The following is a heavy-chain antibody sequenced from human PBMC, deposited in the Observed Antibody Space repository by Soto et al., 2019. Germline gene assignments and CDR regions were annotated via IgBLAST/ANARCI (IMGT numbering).Heavy chain of an antibody. CDR3: AKDINGEWGSGPMDV. CDR1: GFTFDDYA. CDR2: ISWNSGSI. J-gene: IGHJ6*03. Sequence: EVQLVESGGGLVQPGRSLRLSCAASGFTFDDYAMHWVRQAPGKGLEWVSGISWNSGSIGYADSVKGRFTISRDNAKNSLYLHMNSLRAEDTALYYCAKDINGEWGSGPMDVWGKGTPVTVSS. V-gene: IGHV3-9*01. D-gene: IGHD3-10*01.